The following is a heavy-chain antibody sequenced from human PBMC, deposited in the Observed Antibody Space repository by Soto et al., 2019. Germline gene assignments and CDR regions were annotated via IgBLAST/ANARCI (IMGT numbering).Heavy chain of an antibody. CDR1: GFTFSSYD. D-gene: IGHD5-18*01. Sequence: ETLSLSCAASGFTFSSYDMHWVRQATGKGLEWVXAXGXXXDXYXPXSXXXRFTISRENAKNSLYLQMNSLRAGDTAVYYCARALGAMVRNHDAFDIWGQGTMVT. CDR2: XGXXXDX. CDR3: ARALGAMVRNHDAFDI. V-gene: IGHV3-13*01. J-gene: IGHJ3*02.